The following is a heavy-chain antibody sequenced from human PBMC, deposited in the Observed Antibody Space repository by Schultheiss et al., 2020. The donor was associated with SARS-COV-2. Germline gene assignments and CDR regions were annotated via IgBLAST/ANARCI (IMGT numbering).Heavy chain of an antibody. CDR1: GFTFSSYA. J-gene: IGHJ4*02. CDR2: ISYDGSNK. D-gene: IGHD4-23*01. V-gene: IGHV3-30*01. Sequence: GGSLRLSCAASGFTFSSYAMHWVRQAPGKGLEWVAVISYDGSNKYYADSVKGRFTISRDNSKNTLYLQMNSLRAEDTAVYYCARGPTVVTGFDYWGQGTLVTVSS. CDR3: ARGPTVVTGFDY.